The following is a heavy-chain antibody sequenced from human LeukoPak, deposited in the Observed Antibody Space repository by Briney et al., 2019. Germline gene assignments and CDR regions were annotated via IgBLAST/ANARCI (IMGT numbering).Heavy chain of an antibody. V-gene: IGHV1-2*06. Sequence: GASVKVSCKASGYTFTGYYMHWVRQAPGQGLEWMGRINPNSGGTNYAQKFQGRVTMTRDTSISTAYMELSRLRSDDTAVYYCARAGSDYDSSGYVDYWGQGTLVTVSS. CDR1: GYTFTGYY. J-gene: IGHJ4*02. CDR2: INPNSGGT. CDR3: ARAGSDYDSSGYVDY. D-gene: IGHD3-22*01.